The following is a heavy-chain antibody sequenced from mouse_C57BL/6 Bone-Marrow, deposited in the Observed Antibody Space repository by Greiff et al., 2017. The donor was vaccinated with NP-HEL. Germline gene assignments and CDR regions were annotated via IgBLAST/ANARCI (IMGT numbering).Heavy chain of an antibody. J-gene: IGHJ1*03. CDR1: GFSLTSYG. Sequence: QVQLKESGPGLVQPSQSLSITCTVSGFSLTSYGVHWVRQSPGKGLEWLGVIWRGGSTDYNAAFMSRLSITKDNSKSQVFVKMNSLQADYTAKYYCAKKGYYGPYFDVWGTGTTVTVSS. CDR2: IWRGGST. CDR3: AKKGYYGPYFDV. V-gene: IGHV2-5*01. D-gene: IGHD1-1*01.